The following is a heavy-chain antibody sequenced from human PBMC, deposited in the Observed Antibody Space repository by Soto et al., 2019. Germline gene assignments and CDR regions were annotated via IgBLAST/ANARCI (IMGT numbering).Heavy chain of an antibody. J-gene: IGHJ4*01. CDR1: GYSFTSYW. CDR2: IYPYDSDT. Sequence: PGESLKISCKTSGYSFTSYWIGWVRQMPGKGMEWMGNIYPYDSDTRYSPSFQGQVTISADTSITTAYLQWGGLRASDTAMYFCARHLVGSTRGNFDYWGQGTLGTVS. V-gene: IGHV5-51*01. CDR3: ARHLVGSTRGNFDY. D-gene: IGHD2-2*01.